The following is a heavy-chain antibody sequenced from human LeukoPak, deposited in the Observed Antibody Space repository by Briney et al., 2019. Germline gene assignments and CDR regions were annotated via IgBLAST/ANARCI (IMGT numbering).Heavy chain of an antibody. Sequence: GGSLRLSCVVSGFTVSSNYMTWVRQAPGKGLEWVSVLYPGGTTYFADSVKGRFTISRDNSKNTLYLQMNSLRPEDTALYYCARTAVAAKTYYFDHWGRGTLVTVSS. J-gene: IGHJ4*02. CDR1: GFTVSSNY. CDR3: ARTAVAAKTYYFDH. D-gene: IGHD2-15*01. CDR2: LYPGGTT. V-gene: IGHV3-53*01.